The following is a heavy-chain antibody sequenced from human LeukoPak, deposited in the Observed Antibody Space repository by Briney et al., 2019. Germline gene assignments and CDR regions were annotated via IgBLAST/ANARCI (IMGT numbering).Heavy chain of an antibody. CDR2: MNPNSGNT. CDR3: ARDQVSEAVVISIDY. Sequence: ASVKVSCKASGYTFTSYDINWVRQATGQGLEWMGWMNPNSGNTGYAQKFQGRVTMTRNTSISTAYMELSRLTSDDTAVYYCARDQVSEAVVISIDYWGQGTLVAVSS. J-gene: IGHJ4*02. V-gene: IGHV1-8*01. D-gene: IGHD3-10*01. CDR1: GYTFTSYD.